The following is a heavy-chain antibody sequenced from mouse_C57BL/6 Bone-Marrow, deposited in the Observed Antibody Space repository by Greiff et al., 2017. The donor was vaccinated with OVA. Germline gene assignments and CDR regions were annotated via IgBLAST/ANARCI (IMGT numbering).Heavy chain of an antibody. CDR3: TGICAG. CDR1: GYTFTSYW. Sequence: EVQLLQSGTVLVRPGASVKMSCKTSGYTFTSYWMHWVKQRPGQGLEWIGAIYPGNSDISYNQKFKGKAKLTADTSASTAYMELSSLTNEDSAVYYCTGICAGWGQGNLVTVSA. V-gene: IGHV1-5*01. J-gene: IGHJ3*01. CDR2: IYPGNSDI.